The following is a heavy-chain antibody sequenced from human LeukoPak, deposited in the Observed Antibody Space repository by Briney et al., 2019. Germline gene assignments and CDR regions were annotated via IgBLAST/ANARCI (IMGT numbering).Heavy chain of an antibody. Sequence: GGSLRLSCAASGFSFSSYAMSWVRQAPGKGLEWVSAIGGSDGSTYYADSVKGRFTISRDNSKNTLYLQMNSLRAEDTAIYYCAKFAGTNWFDPWGQGTLVTVSS. J-gene: IGHJ5*02. D-gene: IGHD1-14*01. CDR1: GFSFSSYA. CDR2: IGGSDGST. CDR3: AKFAGTNWFDP. V-gene: IGHV3-23*01.